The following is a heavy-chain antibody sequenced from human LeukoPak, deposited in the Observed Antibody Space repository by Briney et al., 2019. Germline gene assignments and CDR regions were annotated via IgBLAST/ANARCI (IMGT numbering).Heavy chain of an antibody. CDR3: ARHRGEMATRNDAFDI. CDR1: GDSVSSKNGA. Sequence: SQTLSLTCVVSGDSVSSKNGAWNWIRQSPSRGLEWLGRTYYRSKWYNDYAESMEGRMTISQDTSKNQYSLHLNSVTPDDTAVYYCARHRGEMATRNDAFDIWGQGTMVTVSS. J-gene: IGHJ3*02. V-gene: IGHV6-1*01. CDR2: TYYRSKWYN. D-gene: IGHD5-24*01.